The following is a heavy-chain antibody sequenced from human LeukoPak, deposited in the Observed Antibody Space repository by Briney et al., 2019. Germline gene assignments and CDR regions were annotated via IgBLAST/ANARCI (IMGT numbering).Heavy chain of an antibody. CDR1: GFIFSSYG. V-gene: IGHV3-30*03. CDR2: ISYVGSDK. CDR3: ARDTQTSDAFDV. D-gene: IGHD1-7*01. J-gene: IGHJ3*01. Sequence: GGSLRLSCAASGFIFSSYGMHWVRQAPGKGLEWVAVISYVGSDKYYTDSVRGRFTISRDNSKTTLYLQMNSLRAEDTAVYYCARDTQTSDAFDVWGQGTMVTVSS.